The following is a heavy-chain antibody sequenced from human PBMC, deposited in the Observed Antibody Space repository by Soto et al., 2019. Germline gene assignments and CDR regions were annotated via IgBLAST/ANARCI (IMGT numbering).Heavy chain of an antibody. Sequence: QVQLVQSGAEVKNPGASVKVSCKASGYTFTRYGIGWARQAPGQGREWMGRLNTYNGNTNNAQSVQGRATLTTDTPTSTACMEMRSLRSDDTAIYYCAMVDVYVTPSPQDVWGQGTTVIVSS. J-gene: IGHJ6*02. D-gene: IGHD3-16*01. CDR2: LNTYNGNT. CDR3: AMVDVYVTPSPQDV. CDR1: GYTFTRYG. V-gene: IGHV1-18*01.